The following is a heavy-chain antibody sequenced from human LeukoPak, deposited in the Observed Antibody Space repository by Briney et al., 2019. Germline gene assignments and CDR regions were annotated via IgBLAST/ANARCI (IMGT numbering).Heavy chain of an antibody. V-gene: IGHV5-51*01. J-gene: IGHJ4*02. CDR1: GYSFTSYW. D-gene: IGHD5-18*01. CDR2: IYPGDSDT. CDR3: ARMGSRGYSYGKGSFQYYFDY. Sequence: GESLKISCKGSGYSFTSYWIGWVRQMPGKGLEWMGIIYPGDSDTRYSPSFQGQVTISADKSISTAYLQWSSLKASDTAMYYCARMGSRGYSYGKGSFQYYFDYWGQGTLVTVSS.